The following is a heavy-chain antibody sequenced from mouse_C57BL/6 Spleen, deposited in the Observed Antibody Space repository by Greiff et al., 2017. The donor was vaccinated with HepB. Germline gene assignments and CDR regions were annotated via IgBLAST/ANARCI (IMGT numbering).Heavy chain of an antibody. CDR3: ARSITTVVAHFDY. Sequence: EVKLQQSGPELVKPGASVKISCKASGYTFTDYYMNWVKQSHGKSLEWIGDINPNNGGTSYNQKFKGKATLTVDKSSSTAYMELRSLTSEDSAVYYCARSITTVVAHFDYWGQGTTLTVSS. CDR1: GYTFTDYY. V-gene: IGHV1-26*01. J-gene: IGHJ2*01. D-gene: IGHD1-1*01. CDR2: INPNNGGT.